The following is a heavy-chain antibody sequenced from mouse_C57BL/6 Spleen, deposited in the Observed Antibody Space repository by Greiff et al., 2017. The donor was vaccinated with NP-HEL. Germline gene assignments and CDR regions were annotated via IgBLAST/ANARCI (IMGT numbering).Heavy chain of an antibody. Sequence: EVHLVESGGGLVKPGGSLKLSCAASGFTFSDYGMHWVRQAPEKGLEWVAYISSGSSTIYYADTVKGRFTISRDNAKNTLFLQMTSLRSEDTAMYYCARSGNYGYAMDYWGQGTSVTVSS. J-gene: IGHJ4*01. D-gene: IGHD2-1*01. CDR3: ARSGNYGYAMDY. V-gene: IGHV5-17*01. CDR1: GFTFSDYG. CDR2: ISSGSSTI.